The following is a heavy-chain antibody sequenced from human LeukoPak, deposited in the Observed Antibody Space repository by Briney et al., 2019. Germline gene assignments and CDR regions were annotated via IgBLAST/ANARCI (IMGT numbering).Heavy chain of an antibody. D-gene: IGHD3-16*01. CDR3: AREGATFGGIVAPHNWFDP. Sequence: ASVKVSCKASGHTFTGYYMHWVRQAPGQGLEWMGWIIAESGDTNYAQKLQGRVTMTRDTSISTVYMALSSLRSDDTAVYFCAREGATFGGIVAPHNWFDPWGQGTLVTVSS. CDR2: IIAESGDT. J-gene: IGHJ5*02. V-gene: IGHV1-2*02. CDR1: GHTFTGYY.